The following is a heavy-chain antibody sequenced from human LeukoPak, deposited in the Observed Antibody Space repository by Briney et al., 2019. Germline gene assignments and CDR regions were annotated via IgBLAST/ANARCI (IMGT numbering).Heavy chain of an antibody. D-gene: IGHD1-1*01. CDR2: ISSSGSPI. CDR1: GFTFSSYE. Sequence: GGSLRLSCAASGFTFSSYEMNWVRQAPGKGLEWVSYISSSGSPIYYADSVKGRFTISRDNAKNSLYLQMNSLRAEDTAVYYCARGSVQLEGQDYYYYGMDVWGQGTAVTVSS. CDR3: ARGSVQLEGQDYYYYGMDV. V-gene: IGHV3-48*03. J-gene: IGHJ6*02.